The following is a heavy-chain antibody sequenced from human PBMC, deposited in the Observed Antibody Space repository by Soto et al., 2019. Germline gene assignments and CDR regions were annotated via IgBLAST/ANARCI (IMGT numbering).Heavy chain of an antibody. D-gene: IGHD6-19*01. CDR3: ASLAVAGRDFDY. V-gene: IGHV4-61*01. CDR2: IYYSGST. Sequence: SETLCLTCTASGFSVSSGSYYWSWIRQPPGKGLEWIGYIYYSGSTNYNPSLKSRVTISVDTSKNQFSLKLSSVTAAATAVCYCASLAVAGRDFDYWGQGTLVTVSS. CDR1: GFSVSSGSYY. J-gene: IGHJ4*02.